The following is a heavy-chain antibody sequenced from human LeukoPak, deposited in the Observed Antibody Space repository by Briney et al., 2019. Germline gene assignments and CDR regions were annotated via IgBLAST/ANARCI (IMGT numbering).Heavy chain of an antibody. CDR2: IIPIFGTA. Sequence: SVKVSCKASGGTFSSYAISWVRQAPGQGLEWMGGIIPIFGTANYAQKFQGRVTITTDESTSTAYMELSSLRSEDTAVYYCARDPFRGRGYYYMDVGGKGTTVTVSS. CDR3: ARDPFRGRGYYYMDV. D-gene: IGHD3-16*01. CDR1: GGTFSSYA. V-gene: IGHV1-69*05. J-gene: IGHJ6*03.